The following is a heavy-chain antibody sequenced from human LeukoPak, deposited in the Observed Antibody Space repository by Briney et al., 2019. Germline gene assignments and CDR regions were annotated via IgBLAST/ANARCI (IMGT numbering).Heavy chain of an antibody. CDR3: ASHYYDSSGYYLFDY. V-gene: IGHV1-46*01. Sequence: GASVKVSCKASGYTFTSYFIHWVRQAPGQGLEWMGIINPGGGTTTYAQKFQGRVTITADKSTSTAYMELSSLRSEDTAVYYCASHYYDSSGYYLFDYWGQGTLVTVSS. CDR2: INPGGGTT. J-gene: IGHJ4*02. D-gene: IGHD3-22*01. CDR1: GYTFTSYF.